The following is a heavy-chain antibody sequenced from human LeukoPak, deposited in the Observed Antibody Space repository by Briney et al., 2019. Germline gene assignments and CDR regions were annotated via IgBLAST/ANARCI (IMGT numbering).Heavy chain of an antibody. Sequence: PGGSLRLSCAASGFTFSSYGMRWVRQAPGKGLEWVSAISGSGGSTYYADSVKGRFTISRDNSKNTLYLQMNSLRAEDTAVYYCAKDRGKGSSKDQEDDYWGQGTLVTVSS. V-gene: IGHV3-23*01. D-gene: IGHD6-13*01. CDR1: GFTFSSYG. J-gene: IGHJ4*02. CDR2: ISGSGGST. CDR3: AKDRGKGSSKDQEDDY.